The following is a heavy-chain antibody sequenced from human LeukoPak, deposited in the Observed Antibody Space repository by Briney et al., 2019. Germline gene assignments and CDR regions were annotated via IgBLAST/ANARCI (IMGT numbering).Heavy chain of an antibody. D-gene: IGHD2-21*01. V-gene: IGHV4-61*02. CDR3: ARDRGGDSFDI. J-gene: IGHJ3*02. Sequence: PSQTLSLTCTVSGGSFSRGNFYGPWLRQPDGSQVEWIGRIHTSGNTSHNPSLWSRVTISTDTSKNQFSLTLNFVTAADTAVYYCARDRGGDSFDIWGQGTTVTVSS. CDR2: IHTSGNT. CDR1: GGSFSRGNFY.